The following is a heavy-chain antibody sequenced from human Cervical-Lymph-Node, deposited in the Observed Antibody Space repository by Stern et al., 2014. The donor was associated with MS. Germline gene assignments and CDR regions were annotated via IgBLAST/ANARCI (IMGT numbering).Heavy chain of an antibody. D-gene: IGHD2-21*02. Sequence: QVQLVPSGAEVKKPGSSVKVSCKASGDTFSNCAITWVRQAPGQGLKWMGVILPIFGTPIYARRFQGRVTITADKSTSTAYMELSSLRSEDTAVYYCASAPGVTALPTHFDYWGQGTLVTVSS. V-gene: IGHV1-69*06. CDR2: ILPIFGTP. CDR3: ASAPGVTALPTHFDY. J-gene: IGHJ4*02. CDR1: GDTFSNCA.